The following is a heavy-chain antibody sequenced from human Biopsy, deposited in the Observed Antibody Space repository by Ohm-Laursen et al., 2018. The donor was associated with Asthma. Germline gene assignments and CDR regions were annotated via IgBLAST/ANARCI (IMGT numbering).Heavy chain of an antibody. CDR3: ARVKDGYNFDY. V-gene: IGHV3-21*04. Sequence: SLRLSCAASGFTFSSYSMNWARQAPGKGLEWVSSISSSSSYIYYADSVKGRFTISRDNSKNTLYLQMNSLRAEDTAVYYCARVKDGYNFDYWGQGTLVTVSS. CDR1: GFTFSSYS. J-gene: IGHJ4*02. D-gene: IGHD5-24*01. CDR2: ISSSSSYI.